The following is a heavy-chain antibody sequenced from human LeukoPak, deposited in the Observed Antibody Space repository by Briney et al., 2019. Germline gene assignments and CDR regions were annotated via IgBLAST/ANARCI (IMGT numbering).Heavy chain of an antibody. CDR3: AREGGGIGSSGYYG. V-gene: IGHV1-69*05. Sequence: SVTVSCKASGGTFGSYAISWVRQAPGQGLEWMGGIIPIFGTANYAQKVQGRVTITTDESTSTAYMELSSLRSEDTAVYYCAREGGGIGSSGYYGWGQGTLVTVSS. CDR2: IIPIFGTA. CDR1: GGTFGSYA. J-gene: IGHJ4*02. D-gene: IGHD3-22*01.